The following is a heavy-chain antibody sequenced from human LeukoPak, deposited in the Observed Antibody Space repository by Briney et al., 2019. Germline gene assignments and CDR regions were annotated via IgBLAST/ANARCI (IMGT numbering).Heavy chain of an antibody. CDR2: ITPIFGTA. CDR3: ARDGDYYDSSGYYSPIDAFDI. J-gene: IGHJ3*02. V-gene: IGHV1-69*13. Sequence: SVKVSCKASGGTFSSYAISWVRQAPGQGLEWMGGITPIFGTANYAQKSQGRVTITADESTSTAYMELSSLRSEDTAVYYCARDGDYYDSSGYYSPIDAFDIWGQGTMVTVSS. CDR1: GGTFSSYA. D-gene: IGHD3-22*01.